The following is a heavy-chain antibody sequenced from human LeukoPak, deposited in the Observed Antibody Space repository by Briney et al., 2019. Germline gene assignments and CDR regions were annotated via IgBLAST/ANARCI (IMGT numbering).Heavy chain of an antibody. D-gene: IGHD2-2*01. J-gene: IGHJ4*02. CDR1: GLTFGDDW. Sequence: GGSLRLSCVVSGLTFGDDWMNWVRQAPGKGLEWVGRIKRKSNGGTKEYAAHVKGRFTISRDDSKNTLYLQMNSLKTEATAVYYCATGGIVVVPTAPWAGFDYWGQGTLVTVSS. CDR2: IKRKSNGGTK. CDR3: ATGGIVVVPTAPWAGFDY. V-gene: IGHV3-15*01.